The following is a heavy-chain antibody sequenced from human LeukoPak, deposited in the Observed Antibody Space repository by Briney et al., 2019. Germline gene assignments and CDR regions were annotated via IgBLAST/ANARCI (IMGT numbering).Heavy chain of an antibody. D-gene: IGHD6-13*01. V-gene: IGHV3-30-3*01. CDR2: ISLGGDIT. Sequence: GGSLRLSCAASGFTFSIYDMHWVRQTPDKGLEWVAAISLGGDITLYTDSVKGRFTISRDSSKLYLQMNSLRAEDTAVYYCAKDHRAIAAAPYYFDYWGQGTLVTVSS. CDR3: AKDHRAIAAAPYYFDY. CDR1: GFTFSIYD. J-gene: IGHJ4*02.